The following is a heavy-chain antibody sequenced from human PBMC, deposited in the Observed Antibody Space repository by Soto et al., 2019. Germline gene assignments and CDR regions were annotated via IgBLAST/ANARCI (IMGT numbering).Heavy chain of an antibody. D-gene: IGHD7-27*01. Sequence: GGSLRLSCAASGFTLSNYWMTWVRQAPGKGLEWVANINKDGSQKNYVDSVKGRFTIARDNGQNSLSLQINSLRVEDTAVYYCVRELGLTYWGQGALVTVSS. V-gene: IGHV3-7*03. CDR2: INKDGSQK. CDR1: GFTLSNYW. CDR3: VRELGLTY. J-gene: IGHJ4*02.